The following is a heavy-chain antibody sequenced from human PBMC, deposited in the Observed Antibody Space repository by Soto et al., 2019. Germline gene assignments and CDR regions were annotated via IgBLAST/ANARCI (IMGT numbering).Heavy chain of an antibody. CDR1: GFTFSMYW. J-gene: IGHJ4*02. D-gene: IGHD3-10*01. V-gene: IGHV3-74*01. CDR2: ISDDGSRA. Sequence: EVQLVESGGDLVQPGGSLILSCTASGFTFSMYWMHWVRQVPGKGPEWVSRISDDGSRADYADSVKGRFTISRDNAKNTLYLEMHVLRADDTAVYYCTRGPRPSSVGTGAFWGQGTPVTVSS. CDR3: TRGPRPSSVGTGAF.